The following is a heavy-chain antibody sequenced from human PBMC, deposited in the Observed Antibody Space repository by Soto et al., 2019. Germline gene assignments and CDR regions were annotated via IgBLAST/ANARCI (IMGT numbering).Heavy chain of an antibody. D-gene: IGHD6-19*01. CDR3: ARVGAQRAGSDAFDI. V-gene: IGHV1-2*04. J-gene: IGHJ3*02. CDR2: INPSSGST. CDR1: GYTFTSYA. Sequence: ASVKVSCKASGYTFTSYAMHWVRQAPGQRLEWMGWINPSSGSTNYAQKFQGWVTITRDTSISTAYMELSRLRSDDTAVYYCARVGAQRAGSDAFDIWGQGTMVTVSS.